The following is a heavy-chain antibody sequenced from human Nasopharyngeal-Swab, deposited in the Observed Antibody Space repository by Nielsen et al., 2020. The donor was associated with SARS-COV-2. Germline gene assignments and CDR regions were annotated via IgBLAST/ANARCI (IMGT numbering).Heavy chain of an antibody. CDR3: ARRDYGDFRFDS. CDR1: GYDFSAYW. Sequence: GESLKISCKASGYDFSAYWIGWVRQVPGKALEWVGIINPGDSDSRYSPSFRGRVNISVDKSIDTAYLQWYGVKAPDTAMYYCARRDYGDFRFDSWGQGTLVTVSS. J-gene: IGHJ4*02. D-gene: IGHD2-21*02. CDR2: INPGDSDS. V-gene: IGHV5-51*01.